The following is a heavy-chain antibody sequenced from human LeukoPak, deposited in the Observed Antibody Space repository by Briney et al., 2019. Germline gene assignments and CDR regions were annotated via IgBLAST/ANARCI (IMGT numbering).Heavy chain of an antibody. Sequence: SVKVSCKASGGTFSSYAISWVRQAPGQGLEWMGGIIPIFGTANYAQKFQGRVTITADESTSTAYMELSSLRSEDTAVYYCARATRTIFGVKSAPHYYYYYGMDVWGQGTTVTVSS. CDR3: ARATRTIFGVKSAPHYYYYYGMDV. CDR1: GGTFSSYA. J-gene: IGHJ6*02. D-gene: IGHD3-3*01. CDR2: IIPIFGTA. V-gene: IGHV1-69*13.